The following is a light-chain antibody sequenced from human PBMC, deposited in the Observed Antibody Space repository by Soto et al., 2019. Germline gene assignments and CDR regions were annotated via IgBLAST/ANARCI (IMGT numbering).Light chain of an antibody. Sequence: DIQMTQSPSSLSASVGDRVTITCRASQSIRSDLNWYQQRPGKAPKLLIYTTSNLESGVPSRCSGSGSGTAFNLTISNLQPEDFATYFCQQGFSRPRTFGLGTTVEVK. CDR3: QQGFSRPRT. CDR1: QSIRSD. J-gene: IGKJ1*01. CDR2: TTS. V-gene: IGKV1-39*01.